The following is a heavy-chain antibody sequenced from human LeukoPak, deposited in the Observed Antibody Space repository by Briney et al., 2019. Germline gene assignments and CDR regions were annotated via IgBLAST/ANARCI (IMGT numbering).Heavy chain of an antibody. V-gene: IGHV3-53*01. Sequence: PGESLRLSCAASGFTVSSSYMSWVRQAPGKGLQWVSAINSGGNTFYADSVKGRFTISRDNSKNTLYPQMNSLRAEDTAVYYCANTPTSYYWGQGTLVTVSS. J-gene: IGHJ4*02. D-gene: IGHD2/OR15-2a*01. CDR1: GFTVSSSY. CDR3: ANTPTSYY. CDR2: INSGGNT.